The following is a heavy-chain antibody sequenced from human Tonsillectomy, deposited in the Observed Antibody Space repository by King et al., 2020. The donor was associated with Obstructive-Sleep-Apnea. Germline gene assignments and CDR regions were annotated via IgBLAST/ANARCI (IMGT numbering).Heavy chain of an antibody. CDR2: ISHSGTTI. V-gene: IGHV3-48*04. CDR3: ARTKYYDRSGSYIKYYFDY. CDR1: EFTLSSYN. J-gene: IGHJ4*02. Sequence: VQLVESGGGLVQPGGSLRLSCAASEFTLSSYNMNWVRQAPGKGLEWVAYISHSGTTIYYADSVKGRFTISRDNAKNSLYLQMSSLRAEDTAVYYCARTKYYDRSGSYIKYYFDYWGQGTLVTVSS. D-gene: IGHD3-22*01.